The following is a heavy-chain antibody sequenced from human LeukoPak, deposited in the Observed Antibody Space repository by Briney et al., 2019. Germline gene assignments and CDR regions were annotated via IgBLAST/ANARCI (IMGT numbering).Heavy chain of an antibody. CDR3: AREALAYYYDSSGYYPVDY. CDR1: GYTFTSYA. V-gene: IGHV1-3*01. CDR2: ISAGNGNT. Sequence: ASVKVSCKASGYTFTSYAMHWVRQAPGQRLEWMGWISAGNGNTKYSQKFQGRVTMTTDTSTSTAYMELRSLRSDDTAVYYCAREALAYYYDSSGYYPVDYWGQGTLVTVSS. D-gene: IGHD3-22*01. J-gene: IGHJ4*02.